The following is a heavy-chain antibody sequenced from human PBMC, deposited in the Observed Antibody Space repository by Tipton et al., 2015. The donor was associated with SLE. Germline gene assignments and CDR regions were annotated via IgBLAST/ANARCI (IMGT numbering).Heavy chain of an antibody. CDR3: AREYSGYDWHYGMDV. D-gene: IGHD5-12*01. CDR1: GFTFSSYW. J-gene: IGHJ6*02. V-gene: IGHV3-7*05. CDR2: IKQDGSEK. Sequence: GSLRLSCAASGFTFSSYWMSWVRQAPGKGLEWVANIKQDGSEKYYVDSVKGRFTISRDNAKNSLYLQMNSLRAEDTAVYYCAREYSGYDWHYGMDVWGQGTTVTVSS.